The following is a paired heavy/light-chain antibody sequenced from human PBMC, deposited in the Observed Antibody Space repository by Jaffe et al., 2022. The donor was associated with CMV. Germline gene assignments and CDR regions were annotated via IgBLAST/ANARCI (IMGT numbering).Heavy chain of an antibody. CDR2: IIPLFGTA. Sequence: QVQLVQSGAEVKKPGSSVRVSCKASGGTFTNYVISWVRQAPGQGLEWMGGIIPLFGTANYAQKFQGRVTITADESTSTAYMELSSLRSEDTAVYYCASRSGWSLNGYSGSTYDYYYGMDVWGQGTTVTVSS. CDR3: ASRSGWSLNGYSGSTYDYYYGMDV. D-gene: IGHD1-26*01. CDR1: GGTFTNYV. V-gene: IGHV1-69*01. J-gene: IGHJ6*02.
Light chain of an antibody. J-gene: IGKJ1*01. V-gene: IGKV2-28*01. Sequence: DIVMTQSPLSLPVTPGEPASISCRSSQSLLHSNGYNYLDWYLQKPGQSPQLLIYLGSNRASGVPDRFSVSGSGTDFTLKISRVEAEDVGVYYCMQTLQTPPGTFGQGTKVEIK. CDR2: LGS. CDR3: MQTLQTPPGT. CDR1: QSLLHSNGYNY.